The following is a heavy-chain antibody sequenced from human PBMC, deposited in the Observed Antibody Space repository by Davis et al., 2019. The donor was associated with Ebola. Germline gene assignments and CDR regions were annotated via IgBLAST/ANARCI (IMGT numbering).Heavy chain of an antibody. CDR1: GYSINRGLS. Sequence: SETLSLTCTVSGYSINRGLSWGWIRQPAGEGLEWIGSIYHSGSTNYSPSLKGRVTISADTSNSQFSLRLSSVTAAEPAVYYCAGDYVYWGQGTLVTVSS. D-gene: IGHD3-16*01. V-gene: IGHV4-38-2*02. CDR2: IYHSGST. J-gene: IGHJ4*02. CDR3: AGDYVY.